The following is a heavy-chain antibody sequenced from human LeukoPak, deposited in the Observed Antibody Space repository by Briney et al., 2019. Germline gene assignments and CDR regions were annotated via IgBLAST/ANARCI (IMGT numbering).Heavy chain of an antibody. V-gene: IGHV3-43*02. Sequence: SGGSLRLSCAASGFTFEDYGMHWVRQAPGKGLEWVSLISAEGDATYYADSVKGRFTISRDNSKSSLYLQMNSLRTEDTALYYCSKERIRLWSALDSWGRGTLVTVSS. J-gene: IGHJ4*02. CDR2: ISAEGDAT. D-gene: IGHD5-18*01. CDR1: GFTFEDYG. CDR3: SKERIRLWSALDS.